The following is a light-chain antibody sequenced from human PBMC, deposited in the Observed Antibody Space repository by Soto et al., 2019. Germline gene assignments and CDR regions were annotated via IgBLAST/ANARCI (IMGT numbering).Light chain of an antibody. CDR3: ETWDFNTRV. J-gene: IGLJ3*02. CDR1: SLHSSYI. V-gene: IGLV4-60*02. Sequence: QPVLTQSSSTSASLGSSVKLTCTLRSLHSSYIIAWHQQQPGKAPRYLMKLEGSGSYNKGSGVPDRFSGSSSGADRYLTISNLQFEDEADYYCETWDFNTRVFGGGTKLTVL. CDR2: LEGSGSY.